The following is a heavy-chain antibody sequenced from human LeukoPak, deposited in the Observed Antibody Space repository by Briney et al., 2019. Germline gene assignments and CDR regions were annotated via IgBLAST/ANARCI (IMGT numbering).Heavy chain of an antibody. J-gene: IGHJ5*02. D-gene: IGHD5-12*01. V-gene: IGHV3-23*01. CDR1: GFTFSSYA. CDR3: AHSAGSLYSHLPYSGIVWFAR. Sequence: GGSLRLSCAASGFTFSSYAMSWVRQAPGKGLEWVAAISDSGGSKYYADPVKGRFTISRANSKHTLYLQMNSLSAEDTAGYYCAHSAGSLYSHLPYSGIVWFARWGEGSL. CDR2: ISDSGGSK.